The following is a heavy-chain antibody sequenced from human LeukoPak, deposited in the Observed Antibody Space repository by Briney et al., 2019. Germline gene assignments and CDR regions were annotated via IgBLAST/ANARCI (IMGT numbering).Heavy chain of an antibody. D-gene: IGHD1-26*01. CDR1: GFTFDDYA. CDR2: INWNGGST. Sequence: GGSLRLSCAASGFTFDDYAMSWVRQAPGKGLEWVSGINWNGGSTSYADSVKGRFTISRDNAKNSLYLQMSSLRAEDTALYYCARGSGANLYTYSFHYWGQGTLVTVSS. CDR3: ARGSGANLYTYSFHY. J-gene: IGHJ4*02. V-gene: IGHV3-20*04.